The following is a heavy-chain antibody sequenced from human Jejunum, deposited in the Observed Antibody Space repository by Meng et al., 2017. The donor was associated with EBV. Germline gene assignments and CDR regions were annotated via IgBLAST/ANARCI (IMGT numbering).Heavy chain of an antibody. V-gene: IGHV7-4-1*02. D-gene: IGHD3-10*01. CDR2: INTANGNP. Sequence: QGQLVPSGAGVKKPGASVRLSCKDSGSTFTDYAIIWVRPAPGQGLEWMGWINTANGNPTYAQAFTGRFVFSLDTSVNTAFLQISDLKAEDSALYYCVRYSGSYSLANWGQGTLVTVSS. CDR3: VRYSGSYSLAN. CDR1: GSTFTDYA. J-gene: IGHJ4*02.